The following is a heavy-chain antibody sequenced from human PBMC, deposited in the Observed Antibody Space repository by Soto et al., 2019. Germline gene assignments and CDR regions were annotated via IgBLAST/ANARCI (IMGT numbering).Heavy chain of an antibody. Sequence: GGSLRLSCSASGFTFSNYAMSWVRQAPGKGLEWVSAISGSGGRTYYADSVKGRFTISRDNSKNTLYLQMNSLRAEDTAEYYCAKDGGYCSGGGCYSLTDVWGQGTTVTVSS. D-gene: IGHD2-15*01. CDR2: ISGSGGRT. V-gene: IGHV3-23*01. CDR3: AKDGGYCSGGGCYSLTDV. CDR1: GFTFSNYA. J-gene: IGHJ6*02.